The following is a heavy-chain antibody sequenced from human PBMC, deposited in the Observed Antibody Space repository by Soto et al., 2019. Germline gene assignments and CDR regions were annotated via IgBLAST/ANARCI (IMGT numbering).Heavy chain of an antibody. J-gene: IGHJ3*02. CDR1: GYTFTSYG. V-gene: IGHV1-18*01. CDR3: ATVYDSSGYYYAFDI. D-gene: IGHD3-22*01. Sequence: GASVKVSCKASGYTFTSYGISWVRQAPGQGLEWMGWISAYNGNTNYAQKLQGRVTMTTDTSTSTAYMELSSLRSEDTAVYYCATVYDSSGYYYAFDIWGQGTMVTVSS. CDR2: ISAYNGNT.